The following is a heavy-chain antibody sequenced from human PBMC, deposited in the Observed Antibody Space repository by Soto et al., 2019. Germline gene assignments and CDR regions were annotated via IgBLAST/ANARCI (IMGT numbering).Heavy chain of an antibody. D-gene: IGHD3-10*01. J-gene: IGHJ4*02. Sequence: EVQLVESGGGLIQPGGSLRLSCAASGFTVSSNYMSWVRQAPGKGLEWVSVIYSGGSTDYADSVKDRFTITRDNFKNTLYLQMNSLRAEDTAVYYCARGKDYGSGSYSGYWGQGTLVTVSS. CDR2: IYSGGST. CDR1: GFTVSSNY. CDR3: ARGKDYGSGSYSGY. V-gene: IGHV3-53*01.